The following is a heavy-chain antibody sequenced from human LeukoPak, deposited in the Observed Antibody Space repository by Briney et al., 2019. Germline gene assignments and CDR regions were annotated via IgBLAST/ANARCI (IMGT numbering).Heavy chain of an antibody. CDR2: INWNGGST. D-gene: IGHD2-8*01. CDR3: ARARELMVYAAFDY. J-gene: IGHJ4*02. Sequence: GGSLRLSCTASGFTFDDYGMSWVRQAPGKGLEWVSGINWNGGSTGYADSVKGRFTISRDNAKNSLYLQMNSLRAEDTAFYYCARARELMVYAAFDYWGQGTLVTVSS. V-gene: IGHV3-20*04. CDR1: GFTFDDYG.